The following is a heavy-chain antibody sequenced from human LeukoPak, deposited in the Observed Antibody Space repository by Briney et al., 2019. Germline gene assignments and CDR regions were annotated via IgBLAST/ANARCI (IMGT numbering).Heavy chain of an antibody. CDR1: GFTFSDYY. D-gene: IGHD3-16*01. CDR2: ISSSGSTI. CDR3: AGIRSGTHDNYYYYGMDV. J-gene: IGHJ6*02. V-gene: IGHV3-11*01. Sequence: PGGSLRLSCAASGFTFSDYYMSWIRQAPGKGLEWVSYISSSGSTIYYADSVKGRFTISRDNAKNSLYLQMNSLRAEDTAVYYCAGIRSGTHDNYYYYGMDVWGQGTTVTVSS.